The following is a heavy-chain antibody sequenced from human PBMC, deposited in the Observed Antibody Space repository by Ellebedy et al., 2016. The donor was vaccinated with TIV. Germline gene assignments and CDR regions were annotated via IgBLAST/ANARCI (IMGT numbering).Heavy chain of an antibody. D-gene: IGHD5-18*01. CDR1: GYTFTSYD. CDR3: ARDLTAMVTMTY. Sequence: AASVKVSCKASGYTFTSYDINWVRQATGQGLEWMGWMNPNSGNTGYAQKFRGRVTMTRNTSISTAYMELNSLRSEDTAVYYCARDLTAMVTMTYWGQGTLVTVSS. V-gene: IGHV1-8*01. CDR2: MNPNSGNT. J-gene: IGHJ4*02.